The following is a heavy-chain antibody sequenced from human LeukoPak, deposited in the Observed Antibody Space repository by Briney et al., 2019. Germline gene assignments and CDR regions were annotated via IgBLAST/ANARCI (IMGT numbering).Heavy chain of an antibody. CDR1: GFTFSSYD. J-gene: IGHJ4*02. V-gene: IGHV3-13*01. CDR2: IGTAGDT. CDR3: ARDASGGLLDY. Sequence: GGSLRLSCAASGFTFSSYDMHWVRQATGQGLEWVSAIGTAGDTYYPGSVKGRFTISRENAKNSLYLQMNSLRAGDTAVYYCARDASGGLLDYWGQGTLVTVSS. D-gene: IGHD5-12*01.